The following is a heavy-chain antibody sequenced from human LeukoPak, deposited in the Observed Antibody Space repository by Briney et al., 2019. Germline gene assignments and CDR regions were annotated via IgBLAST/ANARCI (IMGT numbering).Heavy chain of an antibody. J-gene: IGHJ4*02. Sequence: KPSETLSLTCTVSGGSISSYYWSWLRQPPGKGLEWLGYIYYSGSTNYNPSLKSRVTISVDTSKNQFSLKLSSVTAADTAVYYCARVGSSWYGGDYYFDYWGQGTLVTVSS. CDR3: ARVGSSWYGGDYYFDY. CDR1: GGSISSYY. D-gene: IGHD6-13*01. CDR2: IYYSGST. V-gene: IGHV4-59*01.